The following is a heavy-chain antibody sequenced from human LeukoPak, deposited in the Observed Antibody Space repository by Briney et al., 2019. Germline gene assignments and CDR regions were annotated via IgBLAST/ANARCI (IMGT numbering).Heavy chain of an antibody. D-gene: IGHD6-19*01. CDR1: GGPFSGYY. V-gene: IGHV4-34*01. J-gene: IGHJ5*02. CDR3: ARSPQWLENWFDP. Sequence: PSETLSLTCAVYGGPFSGYYWSWIRQPPGKGLEWIGEINHSGSTNYNPSLKSRVTISVDTSKNQFSLKLSSVTAADTAVYYCARSPQWLENWFDPWGQGTLVTVSS. CDR2: INHSGST.